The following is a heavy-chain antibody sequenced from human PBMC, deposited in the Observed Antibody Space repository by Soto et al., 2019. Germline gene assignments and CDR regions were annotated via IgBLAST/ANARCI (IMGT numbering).Heavy chain of an antibody. V-gene: IGHV4-59*08. CDR3: AGNGDYYFDY. J-gene: IGHJ4*02. Sequence: SETLSLTCTFSGCSISSYYWSLIRQPPGKGLEWIGYIYYSGSTNYNPSLKSRVTISVDTSKNQFSLKLSSVTAADTAAYYCAGNGDYYFDYWGQGTLVTVSS. CDR1: GCSISSYY. CDR2: IYYSGST. D-gene: IGHD4-17*01.